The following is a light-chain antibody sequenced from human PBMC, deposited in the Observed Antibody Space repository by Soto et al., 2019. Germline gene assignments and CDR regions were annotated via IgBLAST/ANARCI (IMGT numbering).Light chain of an antibody. CDR3: QQRSNWPQLT. CDR2: DAS. J-gene: IGKJ4*01. Sequence: EIVLTQSPASLSLSPGERATLSCRASQSVSSYLAWYQQKSGQAPRLLIYDASNRATGIPARFSGSGYGTDFTLTISSLEPEDFAVYYCQQRSNWPQLTFGGGTKVEIK. V-gene: IGKV3-11*01. CDR1: QSVSSY.